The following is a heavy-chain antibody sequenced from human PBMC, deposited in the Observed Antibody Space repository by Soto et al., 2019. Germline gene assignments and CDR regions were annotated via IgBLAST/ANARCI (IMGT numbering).Heavy chain of an antibody. Sequence: GASVKVSCKASGYTFTNYGISWVRQAPGQGLEWMGWINDFNGKTNYAQKFQGRVTMTTDTSTSTAYMELRRLRSDDTAVYYCARAKPDFFDTSAGDYWGLGTLVTVSS. CDR3: ARAKPDFFDTSAGDY. D-gene: IGHD3-22*01. J-gene: IGHJ4*02. V-gene: IGHV1-18*01. CDR1: GYTFTNYG. CDR2: INDFNGKT.